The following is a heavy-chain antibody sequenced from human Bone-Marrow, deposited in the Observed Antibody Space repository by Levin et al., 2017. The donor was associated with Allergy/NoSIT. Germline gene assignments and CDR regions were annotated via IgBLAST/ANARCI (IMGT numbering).Heavy chain of an antibody. J-gene: IGHJ4*02. CDR3: ARIKREYSGYDPAWYFDY. CDR1: GYSISSGYY. V-gene: IGHV4-38-2*01. Sequence: KASETLSLTCAVSGYSISSGYYWGWIRQPPGKGLEWIGSIYHSGSTYYNPSLKSRVTISVDTSKNQFSLKLSSVTAADTAVYYCARIKREYSGYDPAWYFDYWGQGTLVTVSS. CDR2: IYHSGST. D-gene: IGHD5-12*01.